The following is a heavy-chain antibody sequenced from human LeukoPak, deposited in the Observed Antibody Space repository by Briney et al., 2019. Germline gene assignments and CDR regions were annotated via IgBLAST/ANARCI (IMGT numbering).Heavy chain of an antibody. D-gene: IGHD6-19*01. V-gene: IGHV1-8*01. CDR3: TRGVSASSGWYVIDS. Sequence: ASVKVSCKASGYTFTSYDINWLRQATGQGPEWMGWMNPNSGATGYAQKFQGRVTITRDTSASTTYMELSSLRSEDTAVYYCTRGVSASSGWYVIDSWGQGTLVTVSS. CDR1: GYTFTSYD. CDR2: MNPNSGAT. J-gene: IGHJ5*01.